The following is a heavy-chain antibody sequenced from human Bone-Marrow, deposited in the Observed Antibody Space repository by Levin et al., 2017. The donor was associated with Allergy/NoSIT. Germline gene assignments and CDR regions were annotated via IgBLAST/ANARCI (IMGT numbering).Heavy chain of an antibody. CDR2: IYTSGST. CDR1: GGSISSYY. CDR3: ARDNWNYFAFNYGMDV. J-gene: IGHJ6*02. V-gene: IGHV4-4*07. Sequence: SETLSLTCTVSGGSISSYYWSWIRQPAGKGLEWIGRIYTSGSTNYNPSLKSRVTMSVDTSKNQFSLKLSSVTAADTAVYYCARDNWNYFAFNYGMDVWGQGTTVTVSS. D-gene: IGHD1-7*01.